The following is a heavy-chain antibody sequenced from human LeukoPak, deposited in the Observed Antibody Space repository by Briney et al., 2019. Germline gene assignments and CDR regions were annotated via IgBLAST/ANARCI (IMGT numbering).Heavy chain of an antibody. CDR3: AKDIAIGSGFSDY. D-gene: IGHD6-19*01. CDR2: ISGSGGST. J-gene: IGHJ4*02. Sequence: GGSLRLSCAASGVTFSSYAMSWVRQAPGKGLEWVSAISGSGGSTYYADSVKGRFTISRDNSKNTLYLQMNSLRAEDTAVYYCAKDIAIGSGFSDYWGQGTLVTVSS. V-gene: IGHV3-23*01. CDR1: GVTFSSYA.